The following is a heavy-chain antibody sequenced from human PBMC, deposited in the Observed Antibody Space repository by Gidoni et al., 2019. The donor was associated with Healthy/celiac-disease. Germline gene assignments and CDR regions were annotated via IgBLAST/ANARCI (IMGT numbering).Heavy chain of an antibody. V-gene: IGHV3-23*01. Sequence: EVQLLESGGGLVQPGGSLRLACAASGFTFTSYDMSWVRQAPGKGREWVSAICGSGGSTYYADSVKGRFTISRDNSKNTLYLQMNSLGAEDTAVYYCAKTEYSSSEREGGYWGQGTLVTVSS. CDR1: GFTFTSYD. J-gene: IGHJ4*02. D-gene: IGHD6-6*01. CDR3: AKTEYSSSEREGGY. CDR2: ICGSGGST.